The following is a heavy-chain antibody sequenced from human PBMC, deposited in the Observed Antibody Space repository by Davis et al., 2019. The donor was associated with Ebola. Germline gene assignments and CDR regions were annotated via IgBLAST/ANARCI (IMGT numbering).Heavy chain of an antibody. CDR2: VSPDGSAT. J-gene: IGHJ3*02. CDR3: ARVDASSAFDI. V-gene: IGHV3-74*01. CDR1: GFGFSNYW. Sequence: HTGGSLRLSCAASGFGFSNYWIHWVRQAPGKGLVWVSRVSPDGSATGYADSVRGRFTISRDNAKNTLYLQMNSLRADDTAMYYCARVDASSAFDIWGQGTMVTVSS.